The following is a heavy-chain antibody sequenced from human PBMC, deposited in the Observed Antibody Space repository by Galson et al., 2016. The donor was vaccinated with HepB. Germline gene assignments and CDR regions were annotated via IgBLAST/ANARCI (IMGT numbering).Heavy chain of an antibody. CDR2: ISASGDTT. Sequence: SLSLSYAASGVTFSSYAMTWVRQAPGQALEWVSAISASGDTTYHADSVKGRFTISRDNAENTLYLQMNSLRAEDTAVYYCAHGKVPYLLTTFDYWGQGTLVTVSS. CDR3: AHGKVPYLLTTFDY. D-gene: IGHD1-14*01. J-gene: IGHJ4*02. CDR1: GVTFSSYA. V-gene: IGHV3-23*01.